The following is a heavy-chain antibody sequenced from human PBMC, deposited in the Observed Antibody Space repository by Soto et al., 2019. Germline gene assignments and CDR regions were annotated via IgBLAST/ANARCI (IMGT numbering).Heavy chain of an antibody. V-gene: IGHV4-39*02. Sequence: SETLSLTCVVSGDSIISNISYWGWIRQPPGKGLEWIGTIYYRGSPYYSPSLKSRVTISVDTSKNHLSLKMGSVTAADTALYYCARAAVAAAPFDFWGRGSLVTVSS. D-gene: IGHD2-15*01. CDR1: GDSIISNISY. J-gene: IGHJ4*02. CDR2: IYYRGSP. CDR3: ARAAVAAAPFDF.